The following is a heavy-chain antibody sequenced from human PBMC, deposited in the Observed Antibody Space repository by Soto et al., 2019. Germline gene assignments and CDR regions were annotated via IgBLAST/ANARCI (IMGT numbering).Heavy chain of an antibody. CDR3: ERDRYFSGYNFHAFDI. D-gene: IGHD5-12*01. V-gene: IGHV1-2*02. Sequence: ASVKVSCKASGYTFTDYYLHWVRQAPGQGLEWMGWINPNSGSTGPAQRFQGRVTVTRDTSITTAYMELSRVTSDETAIYWCERDRYFSGYNFHAFDIWGQGTLVTVSS. CDR1: GYTFTDYY. CDR2: INPNSGST. J-gene: IGHJ3*02.